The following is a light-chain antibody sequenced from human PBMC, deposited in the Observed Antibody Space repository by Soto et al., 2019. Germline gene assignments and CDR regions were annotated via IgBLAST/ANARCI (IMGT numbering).Light chain of an antibody. Sequence: GDRVTITCRASQSISSYLNWYQQKPGKAPKLLIYAASSLQSGVPSRFSGSGSGTDFTLTISRLEPEDFAVYYCQQYGSSPSFGGGTRLEIK. CDR1: QSISSY. CDR3: QQYGSSPS. CDR2: AAS. V-gene: IGKV1-39*02. J-gene: IGKJ5*01.